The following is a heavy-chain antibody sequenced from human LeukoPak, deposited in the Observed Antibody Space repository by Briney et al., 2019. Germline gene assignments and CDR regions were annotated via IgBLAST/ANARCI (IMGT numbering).Heavy chain of an antibody. CDR3: ARDLAAAGKTEYYYYMDV. D-gene: IGHD6-13*01. V-gene: IGHV1-2*02. CDR2: INPNSGGT. Sequence: ASVKVSCKASGYTFTDYYMHWVRQAPGQGLEWMGWINPNSGGTNYAQKFQGRVTMTRDTSISTAYMELSRLRSDDTAVYYCARDLAAAGKTEYYYYMDVWGKGTTVTVSS. CDR1: GYTFTDYY. J-gene: IGHJ6*03.